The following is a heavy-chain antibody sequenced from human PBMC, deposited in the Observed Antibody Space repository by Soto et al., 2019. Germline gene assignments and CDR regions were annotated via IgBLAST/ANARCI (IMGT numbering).Heavy chain of an antibody. J-gene: IGHJ5*02. CDR1: GYTFTSYW. CDR3: GRVRVDKCEGLFDP. D-gene: IGHD5-12*01. V-gene: IGHV5-10-1*01. Sequence: ESLKISCKASGYTFTSYWISWVRQVPGRGLEWMGRIDPSDSYVNYSPSFQGHVTMSADTSIRTAYLHWSSLEASDTAIYYCGRVRVDKCEGLFDPWGQGTLVTVSS. CDR2: IDPSDSYV.